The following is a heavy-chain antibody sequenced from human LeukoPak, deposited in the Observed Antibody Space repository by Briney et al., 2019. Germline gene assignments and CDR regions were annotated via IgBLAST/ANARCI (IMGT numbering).Heavy chain of an antibody. D-gene: IGHD5-24*01. CDR3: ARVREMYFDY. V-gene: IGHV4-34*01. CDR1: GGSFSGYF. Sequence: PSETLSLTCAVYGGSFSGYFWSWIRQPPGKGLEWIGEINHSGSTNYNPSLKSRVTISVDKSKNQFPLKLSSVTAADTAVYYCARVREMYFDYWGQGTLVTVSS. CDR2: INHSGST. J-gene: IGHJ4*02.